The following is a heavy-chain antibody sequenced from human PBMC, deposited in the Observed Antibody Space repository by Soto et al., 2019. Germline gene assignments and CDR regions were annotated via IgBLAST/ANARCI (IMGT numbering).Heavy chain of an antibody. CDR3: DRDVCSSTSCYYYCYSMDV. Sequence: QVQLVQSGAEVKKPGASVKVSCKASGYTFTGYYMHWVRQAPGQGLEWMGWINPNSGGTNYAQKFQGWVTMTRDTSNSTAYMEQSRLRSDDTAVYCCDRDVCSSTSCYYYCYSMDVWGQGTTVTVSS. CDR2: INPNSGGT. CDR1: GYTFTGYY. V-gene: IGHV1-2*04. D-gene: IGHD2-2*01. J-gene: IGHJ6*02.